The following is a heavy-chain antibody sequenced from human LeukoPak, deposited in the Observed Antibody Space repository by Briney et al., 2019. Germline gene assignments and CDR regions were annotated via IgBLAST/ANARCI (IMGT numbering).Heavy chain of an antibody. CDR1: GFTFSSYW. CDR2: IKQDGSEK. J-gene: IGHJ4*02. Sequence: GGSLRLSCAASGFTFSSYWMSWVRQAPGKGLEWVANIKQDGSEKYYVDSVKGRFAISRDNAKNSLYLQMNSLRAEDTAVYYCARIRFLEWFDYWGQGTLVAVSS. CDR3: ARIRFLEWFDY. D-gene: IGHD3-3*01. V-gene: IGHV3-7*01.